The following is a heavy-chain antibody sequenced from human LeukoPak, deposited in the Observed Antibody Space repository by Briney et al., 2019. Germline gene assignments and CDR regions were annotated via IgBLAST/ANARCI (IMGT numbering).Heavy chain of an antibody. CDR1: GFTFSSYS. D-gene: IGHD3-9*01. CDR2: ISSSSSAI. CDR3: AKDPQRRYFDWLFHFDY. V-gene: IGHV3-48*04. J-gene: IGHJ4*02. Sequence: GGSLRLSCAASGFTFSSYSMNWVRRAPGKGLEWVSYISSSSSAIYYADSVKGRFTISRDNAKNSLYLQMNSLRAEDTALYYCAKDPQRRYFDWLFHFDYWGQGTLVTVSS.